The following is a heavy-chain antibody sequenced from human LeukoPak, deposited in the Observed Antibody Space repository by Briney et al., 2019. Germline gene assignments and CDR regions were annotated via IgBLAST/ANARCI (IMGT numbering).Heavy chain of an antibody. D-gene: IGHD1-1*01. Sequence: PGGSLRLSCAASGFSVNNNYVNWVRQAPGRGPEWVSSIRGGGGTFYADSVKGRFTLSRDDSRNTVYFQLNNLRVEDTAIYYCAKANWVSNADAVWWGQGTQVTVSS. CDR3: AKANWVSNADAVW. V-gene: IGHV3-53*01. J-gene: IGHJ4*02. CDR2: IRGGGGT. CDR1: GFSVNNNY.